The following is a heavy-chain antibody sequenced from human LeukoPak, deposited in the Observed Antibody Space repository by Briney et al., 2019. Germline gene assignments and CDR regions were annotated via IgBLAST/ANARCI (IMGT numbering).Heavy chain of an antibody. CDR2: ISGSGGST. CDR1: GFTFSSYA. CDR3: ARSRRVGGVIVPFDY. Sequence: PGGSLRLSCAASGFTFSSYAMSWVRQAPGKGLEWVSAISGSGGSTYYADSVKGRFTISRDNSKNTLYLQMNSLRAEDTAAYYCARSRRVGGVIVPFDYWGQGTLVTVSS. J-gene: IGHJ4*02. D-gene: IGHD3-16*02. V-gene: IGHV3-23*01.